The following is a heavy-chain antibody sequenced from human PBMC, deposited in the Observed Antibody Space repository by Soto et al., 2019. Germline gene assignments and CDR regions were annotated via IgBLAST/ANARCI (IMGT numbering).Heavy chain of an antibody. V-gene: IGHV4-34*01. CDR3: ARGSWVNLRKNWFDP. J-gene: IGHJ5*02. CDR1: GGSFSGYY. Sequence: PSETLSLTCAVYGGSFSGYYWSWIRQPPGKGLEWIGEINHSGSTNYNPSLKSRVTISVDTSKNQFSLKLSSVTAADTAVYYCARGSWVNLRKNWFDPWGQGTLVTVSS. CDR2: INHSGST. D-gene: IGHD5-12*01.